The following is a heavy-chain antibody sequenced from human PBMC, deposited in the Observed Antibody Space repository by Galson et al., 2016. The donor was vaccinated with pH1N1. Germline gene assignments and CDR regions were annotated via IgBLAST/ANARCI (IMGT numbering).Heavy chain of an antibody. CDR1: TFTFTKYY. CDR3: AQYSIASWDPA. D-gene: IGHD3-3*02. CDR2: INARGGGT. Sequence: SVKVSCKAPTFTFTKYYIHWVRQAPGRGLQWMGIINARGGGTISAQRWEDRLIMTRDMSTTTVYLELSSLRSDDTAMYYCAQYSIASWDPAWGQGTLVTVSS. J-gene: IGHJ4*02. V-gene: IGHV1-46*04.